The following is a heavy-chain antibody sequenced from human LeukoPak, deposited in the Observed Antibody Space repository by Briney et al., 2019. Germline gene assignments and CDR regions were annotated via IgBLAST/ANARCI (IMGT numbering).Heavy chain of an antibody. CDR3: ARDPKWLDY. V-gene: IGHV3-48*04. D-gene: IGHD5-12*01. CDR1: GFTLSSYT. CDR2: ISISSSTI. Sequence: GGSLRLSCVASGFTLSSYTMNWVRQAPGEGLEWVSYISISSSTIYYADSVKGRFTISKDNAKNSLYLQMNSLRAEDTAVYYCARDPKWLDYWGQGTLVTVSS. J-gene: IGHJ4*02.